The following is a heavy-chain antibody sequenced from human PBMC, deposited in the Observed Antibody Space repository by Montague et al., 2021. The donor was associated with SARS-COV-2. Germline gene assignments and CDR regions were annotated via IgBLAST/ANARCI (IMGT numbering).Heavy chain of an antibody. Sequence: SLRLSCAASGFTFSSYAMHWVRQAPGKGLEWVAVISYDGSNKYYTDSVKGRFTISRDNSKNTLYLQMNSLRAEDTAVYCCARGTKGNYYYGMDVWGQGTTVTVSS. CDR2: ISYDGSNK. CDR1: GFTFSSYA. J-gene: IGHJ6*02. D-gene: IGHD2-8*01. CDR3: ARGTKGNYYYGMDV. V-gene: IGHV3-30*04.